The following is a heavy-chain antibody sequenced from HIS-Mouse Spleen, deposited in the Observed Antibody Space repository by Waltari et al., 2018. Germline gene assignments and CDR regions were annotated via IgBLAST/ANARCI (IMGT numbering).Heavy chain of an antibody. V-gene: IGHV3-30-3*01. CDR1: GFTCSSDA. J-gene: IGHJ4*02. CDR3: ASHHIAALDY. D-gene: IGHD6-6*01. Sequence: QVQLVESGGGVVQPGRSLRLSCAASGFTCSSDAMHRVRQAPGKGLEWVAVISDDGSNKYYADSVKGRFTISRDNSKNTLYLQMNSLRAEDTAVYYCASHHIAALDYWGQGTLVTVSS. CDR2: ISDDGSNK.